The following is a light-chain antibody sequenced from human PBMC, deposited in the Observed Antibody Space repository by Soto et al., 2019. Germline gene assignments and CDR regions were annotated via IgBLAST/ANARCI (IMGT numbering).Light chain of an antibody. CDR1: SSDVGSYNL. Sequence: QSVLTQPASVSGSPGQSITISCTGTSSDVGSYNLVSWYQHHPGKVPKLILFEVNKRPSGVSGRFSGSKSGNTASLTISGLQAEDEADYYCCSFTSSNTHVFGTGTKLTVL. V-gene: IGLV2-23*02. CDR3: CSFTSSNTHV. CDR2: EVN. J-gene: IGLJ1*01.